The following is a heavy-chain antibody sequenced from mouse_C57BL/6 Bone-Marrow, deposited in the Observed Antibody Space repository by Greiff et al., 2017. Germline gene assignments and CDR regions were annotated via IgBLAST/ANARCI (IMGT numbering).Heavy chain of an antibody. D-gene: IGHD4-1*01. V-gene: IGHV5-6*01. CDR1: GFTFSSYG. CDR3: ARHLTGRDYFDY. Sequence: EVKLVESGGDLVKPGGSLKLSCAASGFTFSSYGMSWVRQTPDKRLEWVATISSGGSYTYYPDSVKGRFTISRDNAKNTLYLQMSSLKSEDTAMXYCARHLTGRDYFDYWGQGTTLTVSS. J-gene: IGHJ2*01. CDR2: ISSGGSYT.